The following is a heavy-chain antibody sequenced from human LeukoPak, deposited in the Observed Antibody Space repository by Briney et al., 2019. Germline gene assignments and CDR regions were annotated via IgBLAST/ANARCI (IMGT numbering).Heavy chain of an antibody. CDR2: ISGSGGST. CDR3: AKDLRTGLVVIGFDY. D-gene: IGHD3-22*01. J-gene: IGHJ4*02. Sequence: GGSLRLSCAASGFTFSSYAMSWVRLAPGKGLEWVSAISGSGGSTYYADSVKGRFTISRDNSKNTLYLQMNSLRAEDTAVYHCAKDLRTGLVVIGFDYWGQGTLVTVSS. V-gene: IGHV3-23*01. CDR1: GFTFSSYA.